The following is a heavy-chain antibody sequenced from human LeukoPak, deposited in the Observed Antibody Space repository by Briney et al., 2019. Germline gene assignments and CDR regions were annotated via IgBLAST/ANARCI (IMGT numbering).Heavy chain of an antibody. CDR1: GFTFSSYA. Sequence: PGGSLRLSCAASGFTFSSYAMSWVRQAPGKGLEWVSAISGSGGSTYYADSVKGRFTISRDNSKNTLYLQMNSLRAEDTAVYYCAKGGRPGIAVAGFDPWGQGTLVTVSS. J-gene: IGHJ5*02. V-gene: IGHV3-23*01. CDR3: AKGGRPGIAVAGFDP. CDR2: ISGSGGST. D-gene: IGHD6-13*01.